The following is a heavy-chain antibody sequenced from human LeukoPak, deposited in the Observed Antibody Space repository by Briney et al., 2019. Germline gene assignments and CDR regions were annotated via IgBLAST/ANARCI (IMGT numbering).Heavy chain of an antibody. D-gene: IGHD6-6*01. CDR2: IIPIFGTA. CDR3: ARDRRSSSSPTFDY. J-gene: IGHJ4*02. V-gene: IGHV1-69*05. CDR1: GGTFSSYA. Sequence: SVKVSCKASGGTFSSYAISWVRQAPGQGLEWMGRIIPIFGTANYAQKFQGRVTITTDEPTSTAYMELSSLRSEDTAVYYCARDRRSSSSPTFDYWGQGTLVTVSS.